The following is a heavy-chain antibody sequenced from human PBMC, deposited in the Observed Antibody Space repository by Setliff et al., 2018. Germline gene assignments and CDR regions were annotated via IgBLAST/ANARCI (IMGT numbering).Heavy chain of an antibody. V-gene: IGHV3-23*01. CDR2: IDESGGGT. CDR1: GFTFSNYA. Sequence: RLSCAASGFTFSNYAMSWVRQAPGKGLEWVSAIDESGGGTYYADSVKGRFTISRDNSKNTLYLQMNSLRAEDTAVYYCAKREIIAVTRWFDPRGQGTLVTVSS. J-gene: IGHJ5*02. CDR3: AKREIIAVTRWFDP. D-gene: IGHD2-15*01.